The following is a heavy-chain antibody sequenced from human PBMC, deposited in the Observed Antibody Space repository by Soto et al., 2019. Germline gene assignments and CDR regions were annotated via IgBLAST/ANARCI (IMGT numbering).Heavy chain of an antibody. V-gene: IGHV3-21*01. CDR1: GFTFSSYS. Sequence: EVQLVESGGGLVKPGGSLRLSCAASGFTFSSYSMNWVRQAPGKGLEWVSSISSSSSYIYYADSVKGRFTISRDNAKNSLYLQMISLRAEDTAVFYCAGEIRVSSWPFDYWGQGTLVTVSS. CDR3: AGEIRVSSWPFDY. J-gene: IGHJ4*02. D-gene: IGHD6-13*01. CDR2: ISSSSSYI.